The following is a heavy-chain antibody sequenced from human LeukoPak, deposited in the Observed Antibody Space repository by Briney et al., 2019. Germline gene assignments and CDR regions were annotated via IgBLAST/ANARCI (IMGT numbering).Heavy chain of an antibody. Sequence: ASVKVSFKASGYSFTDYYIHWVRLAPGQGLEWMGWIHPNSGGTNYAQKFQDRVTMTRDTSISTAYMELGRLRSDDTAVYYCARNIVGATWVDYWGQGTLVTVSS. J-gene: IGHJ4*02. CDR2: IHPNSGGT. CDR1: GYSFTDYY. CDR3: ARNIVGATWVDY. V-gene: IGHV1-2*02. D-gene: IGHD1-26*01.